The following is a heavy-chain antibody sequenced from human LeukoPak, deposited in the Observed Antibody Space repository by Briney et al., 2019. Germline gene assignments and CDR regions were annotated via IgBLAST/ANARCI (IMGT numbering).Heavy chain of an antibody. J-gene: IGHJ6*03. CDR2: ISAYNGNT. V-gene: IGHV1-18*01. D-gene: IGHD1-26*01. CDR1: GYTFTSYG. Sequence: GASVKVSCKASGYTFTSYGISWVRQAPGQGLEWMGWISAYNGNTNYAQKLQGRVTMTTDTSTSTAYMELRSLRSDDTAVYYCATTSLIVGATRRWFGPAYCYMDVWGKGTTVTISS. CDR3: ATTSLIVGATRRWFGPAYCYMDV.